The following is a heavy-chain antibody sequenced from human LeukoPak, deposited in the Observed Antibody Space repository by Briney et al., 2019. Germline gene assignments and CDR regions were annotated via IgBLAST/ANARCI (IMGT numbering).Heavy chain of an antibody. J-gene: IGHJ4*02. Sequence: SETLSLTCAVYGGSFSGYYWSWIRQPPGKGLEWLGYIYYSGSTNYNPSLKSRVTISVDTSKNQFSLKLSSVTAADTAVYYCARVGSSSGWYHFDYWGQGTLVTVSS. CDR1: GGSFSGYY. D-gene: IGHD6-19*01. V-gene: IGHV4-59*01. CDR2: IYYSGST. CDR3: ARVGSSSGWYHFDY.